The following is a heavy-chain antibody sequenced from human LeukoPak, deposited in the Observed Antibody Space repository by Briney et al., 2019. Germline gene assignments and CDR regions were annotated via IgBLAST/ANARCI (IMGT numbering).Heavy chain of an antibody. D-gene: IGHD6-13*01. CDR3: ARVSYSSSWYEEYYFDY. V-gene: IGHV4-39*07. J-gene: IGHJ4*02. CDR2: IYYSGST. CDR1: GGSISSSSYY. Sequence: PSETLSLTCTVSGGSISSSSYYWGWIRQPPGKGLEWIGSIYYSGSTYYNPSLKSRVTISVDTSKNQFSLKLSSVTAADTAVYYCARVSYSSSWYEEYYFDYWGQGTLVTVSS.